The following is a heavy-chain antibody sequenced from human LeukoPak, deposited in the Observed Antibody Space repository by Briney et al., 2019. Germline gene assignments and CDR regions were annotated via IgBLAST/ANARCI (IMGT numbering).Heavy chain of an antibody. CDR3: ARGDSRGYYYTSGFDP. Sequence: GGSLRLSCAASGFILSDYYMSWIRQAPGKGLEWVAYISTNDRTTYYADSVKGRFTISRDNAKNSLYLQMNSLRAEDTAVYYCARGDSRGYYYTSGFDPWGQGTLVTVSS. J-gene: IGHJ5*02. D-gene: IGHD3-22*01. V-gene: IGHV3-11*01. CDR1: GFILSDYY. CDR2: ISTNDRTT.